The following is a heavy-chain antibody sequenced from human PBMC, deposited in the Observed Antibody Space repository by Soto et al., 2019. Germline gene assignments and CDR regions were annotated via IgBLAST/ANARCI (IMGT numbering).Heavy chain of an antibody. V-gene: IGHV1-69*13. CDR3: ATVASITIFGVVTNPYYYGMDV. Sequence: SVKVSCKASGGTFSSYAISWVRQAPGQGLEWMGGIIPIFGTANYAQKFQGRVTITADESTSTAYMELSSLRSEDTAVYYCATVASITIFGVVTNPYYYGMDVWGQGTTVTVSS. CDR1: GGTFSSYA. CDR2: IIPIFGTA. J-gene: IGHJ6*02. D-gene: IGHD3-3*01.